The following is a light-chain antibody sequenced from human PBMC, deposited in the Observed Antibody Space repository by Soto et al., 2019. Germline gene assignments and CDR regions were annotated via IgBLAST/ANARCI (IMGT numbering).Light chain of an antibody. Sequence: EIEMTQSPGTLSLSPGESATLCCRASQSVSSNYVAWLHQKPGQAPRILIYGASSRATGVPDRFSASGSGTDFTLTISRLEPEDVAVYFCQQYTGPPTTFGQGTRLEIK. V-gene: IGKV3-20*01. CDR3: QQYTGPPTT. J-gene: IGKJ5*01. CDR1: QSVSSNY. CDR2: GAS.